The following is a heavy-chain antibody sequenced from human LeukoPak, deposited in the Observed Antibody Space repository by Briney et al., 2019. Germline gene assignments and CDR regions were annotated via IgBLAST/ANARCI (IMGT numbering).Heavy chain of an antibody. J-gene: IGHJ5*02. CDR3: ARDPVPYYYDSSGYYP. V-gene: IGHV3-7*01. D-gene: IGHD3-22*01. Sequence: PGGSLRLSCAASGFTLSSYWMSWVRQAPGKGLEWVANIKQDGSEKYYVDSVKGRFTISRDNAKNSLYLQMNSLRAEDTAVYYCARDPVPYYYDSSGYYPWGQGTLVTVSS. CDR2: IKQDGSEK. CDR1: GFTLSSYW.